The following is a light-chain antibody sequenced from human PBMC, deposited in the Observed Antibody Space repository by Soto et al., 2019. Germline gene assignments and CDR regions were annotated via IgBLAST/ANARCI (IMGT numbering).Light chain of an antibody. V-gene: IGLV1-44*01. Sequence: QSVLTHPPSASGTPGQRVTISCSGSSSNIGSTTVSWYQQLPGAAPKLLIYSNDQWPSGVPDRFSGSKSGTSASLAISGLQSEDEADYYCASWDDSLNGFVFGTGTKVTVL. CDR3: ASWDDSLNGFV. J-gene: IGLJ1*01. CDR2: SND. CDR1: SSNIGSTT.